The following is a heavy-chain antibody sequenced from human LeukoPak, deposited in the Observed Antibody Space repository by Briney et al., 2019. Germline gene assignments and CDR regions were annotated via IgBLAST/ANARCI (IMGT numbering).Heavy chain of an antibody. D-gene: IGHD6-19*01. CDR3: VRDSSASY. CDR2: INVDGSTT. V-gene: IGHV3-74*01. CDR1: GFTFSSYW. Sequence: GGSLRLSCAASGFTFSSYWMHWVRQAPGKGLVWVSRINVDGSTTSYADSVRGRFTVSRDNAKNTLYLQMNSLRAEDTAVYYCVRDSSASYWGQGTLVTVSS. J-gene: IGHJ4*02.